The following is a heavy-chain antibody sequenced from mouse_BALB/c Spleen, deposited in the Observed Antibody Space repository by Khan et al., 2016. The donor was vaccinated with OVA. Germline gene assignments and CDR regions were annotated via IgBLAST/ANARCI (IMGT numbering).Heavy chain of an antibody. Sequence: QVQLKESGPGLVQPSQSLSITCTVSGFSLTNYGVHWFRQPPGKGLEWLGLIWSGGSTDYNAAFISRLSITKDNTKSQVFFKMNSLQADDTARYYCARKRGVHYKMDYWGQGTSVTVSS. CDR1: GFSLTNYG. J-gene: IGHJ4*01. V-gene: IGHV2-4*02. CDR3: ARKRGVHYKMDY. D-gene: IGHD2-12*01. CDR2: IWSGGST.